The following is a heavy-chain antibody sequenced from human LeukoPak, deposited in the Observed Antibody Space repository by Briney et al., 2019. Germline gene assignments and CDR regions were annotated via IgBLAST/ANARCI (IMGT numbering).Heavy chain of an antibody. D-gene: IGHD3-22*01. CDR3: AKPRITMIVVVDDAFDI. Sequence: PGGSLRLSCAASGFTFSDYYMSWIRQAPGKGLEWVSYISSSGSTIYYADSVKGRFTISRDNSKNTLYLQMNSLRAEDTAVYYCAKPRITMIVVVDDAFDIWGQGTMVTVSS. CDR1: GFTFSDYY. J-gene: IGHJ3*02. CDR2: ISSSGSTI. V-gene: IGHV3-11*01.